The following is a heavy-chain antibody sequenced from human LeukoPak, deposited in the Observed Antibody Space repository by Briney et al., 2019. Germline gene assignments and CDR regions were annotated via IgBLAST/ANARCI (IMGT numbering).Heavy chain of an antibody. Sequence: SVKVSCKTSGGAFSSYAISWVRQAPGQGLEWMGRVIPIVGVPSYAQKFQGRVTITADRSTSTVYMEMSSLISQDTAVYYCAREVRKGASASFYFDYWGQGTVVTVSS. J-gene: IGHJ4*02. CDR2: VIPIVGVP. CDR3: AREVRKGASASFYFDY. D-gene: IGHD1-26*01. CDR1: GGAFSSYA. V-gene: IGHV1-69*04.